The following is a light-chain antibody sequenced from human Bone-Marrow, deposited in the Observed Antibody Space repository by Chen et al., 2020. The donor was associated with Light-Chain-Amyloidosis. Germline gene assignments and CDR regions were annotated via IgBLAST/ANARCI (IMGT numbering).Light chain of an antibody. J-gene: IGLJ1*01. CDR1: SSDVGGDNH. CDR2: EVT. CDR3: SSYTMTNTLV. Sequence: QSALTQLASVSGSPGQSITISCTGTSSDVGGDNHVSWYQQHPDKAPKLMIYEVTNLPSWVPDRFSGSKSDNTASLTISGLQTEDEADYFCSSYTMTNTLVFGSGTRVTVL. V-gene: IGLV2-14*01.